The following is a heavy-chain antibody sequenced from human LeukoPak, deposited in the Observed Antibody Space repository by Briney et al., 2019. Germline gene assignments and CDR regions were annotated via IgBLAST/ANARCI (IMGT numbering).Heavy chain of an antibody. CDR2: IYYSGST. CDR3: ARGRYRGRVDY. D-gene: IGHD1-26*01. Sequence: PSETLSLTCTVSGDSISRYYWGWIRQPPGKGLEWIGYIYYSGSTNYNPSLKSRVTISVDTSKNQFSLKLSSVTAADTAVYYCARGRYRGRVDYWGQGTLVTVSS. CDR1: GDSISRYY. V-gene: IGHV4-59*12. J-gene: IGHJ4*02.